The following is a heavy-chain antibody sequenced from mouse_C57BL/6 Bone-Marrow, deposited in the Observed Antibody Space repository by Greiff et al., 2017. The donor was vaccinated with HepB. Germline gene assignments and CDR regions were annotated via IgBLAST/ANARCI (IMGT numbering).Heavy chain of an antibody. V-gene: IGHV5-4*01. CDR3: ARDGATVYYYAMDY. CDR2: ISDGGSYT. J-gene: IGHJ4*01. D-gene: IGHD1-1*01. CDR1: GFTSSSYA. Sequence: EVQVVESGGGLVKPGGSLKLSCAASGFTSSSYAMSWVRQTPEKRLEWVATISDGGSYTYYPDNVKGRFTISRDNAKNNLYLQMSHLKSEDTAMYYCARDGATVYYYAMDYWGQGTSVTVSS.